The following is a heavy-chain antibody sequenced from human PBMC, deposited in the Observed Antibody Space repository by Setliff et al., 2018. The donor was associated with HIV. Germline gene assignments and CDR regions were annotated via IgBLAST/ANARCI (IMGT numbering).Heavy chain of an antibody. CDR2: IYYNGST. J-gene: IGHJ4*02. CDR1: GGSISSGGYY. CDR3: ARDRAAFRLTY. Sequence: SETLSLTCTVSGGSISSGGYYWSWIRQHPGKGPEWIGYIYYNGSTYYNPSLKSRVSMSVATSKDQVSLTLSTVTAADTAVYYCARDRAAFRLTYWGQGTLVTVSS. V-gene: IGHV4-31*03. D-gene: IGHD3-3*02.